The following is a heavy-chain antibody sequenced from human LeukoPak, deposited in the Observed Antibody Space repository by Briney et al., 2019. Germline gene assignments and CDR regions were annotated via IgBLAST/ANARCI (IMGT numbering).Heavy chain of an antibody. Sequence: SETLSLTCAVYGGSFSGYYWSWLRQPPGKGLEWIGEINHSAITNYNPSLKSRVTISVDTSKNQFSLKLSSVTAADTAMYYCSYGGTLGAFDIWGQGTMVTVSS. D-gene: IGHD4-23*01. CDR3: SYGGTLGAFDI. V-gene: IGHV4-34*01. CDR2: INHSAIT. J-gene: IGHJ3*02. CDR1: GGSFSGYY.